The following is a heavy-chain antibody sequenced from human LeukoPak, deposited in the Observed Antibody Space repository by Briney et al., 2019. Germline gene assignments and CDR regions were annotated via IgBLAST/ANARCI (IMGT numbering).Heavy chain of an antibody. CDR2: IKQDGSEK. D-gene: IGHD1-26*01. Sequence: GGSLRLSCAASGFTFSSNWMSWVRQAPGKGLEWVANIKQDGSEKYYVGSVKGRFTISRDNAKNSLYLQMNSLRAEDTAVYYCARDPGATSSDYWGQGTLVTVSS. V-gene: IGHV3-7*01. CDR1: GFTFSSNW. CDR3: ARDPGATSSDY. J-gene: IGHJ4*02.